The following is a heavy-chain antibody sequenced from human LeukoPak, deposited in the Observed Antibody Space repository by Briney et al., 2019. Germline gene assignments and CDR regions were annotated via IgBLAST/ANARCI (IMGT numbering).Heavy chain of an antibody. CDR2: ITGDGGTT. V-gene: IGHV3-43*02. Sequence: GGSLRLSCAASGFTFGDYTMHWFRQPPGRGLQWVSLITGDGGTTSYAGSVKGRFTLSRDSSKNTLHLQMNSLRAEDTAVYYCARGNGDYWGQGTLVTVSS. CDR3: ARGNGDY. CDR1: GFTFGDYT. J-gene: IGHJ4*02.